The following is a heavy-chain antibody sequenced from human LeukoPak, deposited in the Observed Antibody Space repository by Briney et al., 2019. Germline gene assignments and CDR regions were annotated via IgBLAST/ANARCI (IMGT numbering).Heavy chain of an antibody. Sequence: SQTLSLTCTVSGGSISSDDYYWSWIRQPPGKGLEWIGYIYYSGSTYYNPSLKSRVTISVDTSKNQFSLKLSSVTAADTAVYYCAREGSGGVVVTARNWYFDLWGRGTLVTVSS. D-gene: IGHD2-21*02. CDR1: GGSISSDDYY. CDR2: IYYSGST. J-gene: IGHJ2*01. V-gene: IGHV4-30-4*01. CDR3: AREGSGGVVVTARNWYFDL.